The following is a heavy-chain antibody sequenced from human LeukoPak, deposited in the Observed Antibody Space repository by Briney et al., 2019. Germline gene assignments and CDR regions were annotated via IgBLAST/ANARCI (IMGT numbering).Heavy chain of an antibody. J-gene: IGHJ4*02. V-gene: IGHV3-66*01. D-gene: IGHD6-6*01. CDR2: IYTGGTT. CDR1: GFXVTSNH. CDR3: ARDSSSYYFDY. Sequence: GGSLRLSCAASGFXVTSNHINWARQAPGKGQEWVSIIYTGGTTHYADSLKDRFTISRDDSINTLYLQMNSLRAEDTAVYYCARDSSSYYFDYWGQGTLVTVSS.